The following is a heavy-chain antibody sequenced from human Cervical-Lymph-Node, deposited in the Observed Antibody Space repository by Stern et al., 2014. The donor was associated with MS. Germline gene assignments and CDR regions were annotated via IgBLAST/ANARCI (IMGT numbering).Heavy chain of an antibody. J-gene: IGHJ6*02. CDR1: GGSINNGDYY. V-gene: IGHV4-31*03. CDR2: IYYMGAT. CDR3: ARELSGMYGMDV. D-gene: IGHD1-1*01. Sequence: QVQLVESGPGLVKPSQTLSLTCTVSGGSINNGDYYWSWVRQHPGKGLEWLGSIYYMGATYYNPSLKGRLTISVDTSKRHFSLKLTSVTAADTAVYYCARELSGMYGMDVWGQGTTVTVSS.